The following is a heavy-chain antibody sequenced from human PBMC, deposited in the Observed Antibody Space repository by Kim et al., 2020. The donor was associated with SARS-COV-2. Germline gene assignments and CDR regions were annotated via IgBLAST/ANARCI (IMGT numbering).Heavy chain of an antibody. J-gene: IGHJ6*02. D-gene: IGHD2-15*01. CDR3: ARDTPGGNPLYYYYGMDV. Sequence: GGSLRLSCAASGFTVSSNYMSWVRQAPGKGLEWVSVIYSGGSTYYADSVKGRFTISRDNSKNTLYLQMNSLRAEDTAVYYCARDTPGGNPLYYYYGMDVWGQGATVTVS. CDR1: GFTVSSNY. CDR2: IYSGGST. V-gene: IGHV3-66*01.